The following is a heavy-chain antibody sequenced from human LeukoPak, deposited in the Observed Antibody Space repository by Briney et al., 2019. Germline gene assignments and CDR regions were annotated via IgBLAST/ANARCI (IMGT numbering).Heavy chain of an antibody. CDR1: GYTFTSYY. Sequence: ASVKVSCKASGYTFTSYYMHWVRQAPGQGLEWMGIINPSGGSTSYAQKFQGRVTMTRDTSTSTVYMELSSLRSEDTAVYYCARSDIVATTIGYYYYMDVWGKGTTVTISS. CDR3: ARSDIVATTIGYYYYMDV. J-gene: IGHJ6*03. V-gene: IGHV1-46*01. CDR2: INPSGGST. D-gene: IGHD5-12*01.